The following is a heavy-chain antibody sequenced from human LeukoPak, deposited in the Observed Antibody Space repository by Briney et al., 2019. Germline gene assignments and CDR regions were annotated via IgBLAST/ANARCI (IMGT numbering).Heavy chain of an antibody. CDR2: ISGPGGST. J-gene: IGHJ4*02. D-gene: IGHD1-26*01. CDR1: GFTFSSYA. V-gene: IGHV3-23*01. CDR3: AKDLEGAIYYFDY. Sequence: GGSLRLSCAASGFTFSSYAIHWFRQAPGKGLDWVSTISGPGGSTYYADSVKGRFTISRDNSRNTVYLQMNSLRAEDTALYYCAKDLEGAIYYFDYWGQGTLVTVSS.